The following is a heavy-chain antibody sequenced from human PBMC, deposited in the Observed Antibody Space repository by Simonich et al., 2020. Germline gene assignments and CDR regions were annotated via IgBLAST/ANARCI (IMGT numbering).Heavy chain of an antibody. Sequence: QVQLVQSGAEVKKPGASVKVSCKASGYTFTGYDVHWVRQAPGQGLEWMGWNNPNSGVTNYAQKFQGRVTMTRDTSISTAYMELSRLRSDDTAVYYCARVRFEAFDIWGQGTMVTVSS. V-gene: IGHV1-2*02. J-gene: IGHJ3*02. CDR2: NNPNSGVT. CDR1: GYTFTGYD. CDR3: ARVRFEAFDI.